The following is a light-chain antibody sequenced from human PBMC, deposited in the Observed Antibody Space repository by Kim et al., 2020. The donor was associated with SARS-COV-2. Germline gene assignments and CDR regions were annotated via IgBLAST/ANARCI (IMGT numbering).Light chain of an antibody. Sequence: ASVGDRVTITCRDSQSISSWLAWYQQKPGKAPKLLIYKASSLESGVPSTFSGSGSGTEFTLTISSLQPDDFATYYCQQYNSYSGTFGQGTKLEI. CDR1: QSISSW. J-gene: IGKJ2*01. CDR3: QQYNSYSGT. CDR2: KAS. V-gene: IGKV1-5*03.